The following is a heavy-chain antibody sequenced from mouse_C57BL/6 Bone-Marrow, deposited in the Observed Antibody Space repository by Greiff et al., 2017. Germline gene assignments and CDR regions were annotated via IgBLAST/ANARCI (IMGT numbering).Heavy chain of an antibody. CDR1: GFTFSSYA. V-gene: IGHV5-4*01. Sequence: EVQLVESGGGLVKPGGSLKLSCAASGFTFSSYAMSWVRQTPEKRLEWVATISDGGSYTYYPDNVKGRFTISRDNAKNHLYLQMSHLKSEDTAMYYCARHYDYDVYAMDYWGQGTSVTVSS. CDR2: ISDGGSYT. D-gene: IGHD2-4*01. J-gene: IGHJ4*01. CDR3: ARHYDYDVYAMDY.